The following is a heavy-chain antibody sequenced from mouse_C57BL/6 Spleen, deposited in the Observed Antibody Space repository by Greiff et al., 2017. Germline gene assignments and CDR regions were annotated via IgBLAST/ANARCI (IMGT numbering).Heavy chain of an antibody. Sequence: VQLKESGPGLVNPSQSLSLTCSVTGYSITSGYYWNWIRQFPGNKLEWMGYISYAGSNNYNPSLKNRISITRDTSKNQFFLKLNSVTTEDTATYYCARGSTGTGAMDYWGQGTSVTVSS. CDR1: GYSITSGYY. CDR2: ISYAGSN. CDR3: ARGSTGTGAMDY. J-gene: IGHJ4*01. V-gene: IGHV3-6*01. D-gene: IGHD4-1*02.